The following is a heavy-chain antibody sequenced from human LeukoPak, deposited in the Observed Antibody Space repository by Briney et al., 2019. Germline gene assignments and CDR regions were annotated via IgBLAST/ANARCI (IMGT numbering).Heavy chain of an antibody. D-gene: IGHD2-15*01. J-gene: IGHJ6*03. CDR2: IYYSGST. CDR1: GGSISSSSYY. V-gene: IGHV4-39*07. Sequence: SETLSLTCTVSGGSISSSSYYWGWICQPPGKGLEWIGSIYYSGSTYYNPSLKGRVTISVDTSKNQFSLKLSSVTAADTAVYYCARDLKGGQYYYYYYMDVWGKGTTVTVSS. CDR3: ARDLKGGQYYYYYYMDV.